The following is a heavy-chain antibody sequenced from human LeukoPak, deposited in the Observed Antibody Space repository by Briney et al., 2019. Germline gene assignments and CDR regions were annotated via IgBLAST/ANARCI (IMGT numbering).Heavy chain of an antibody. V-gene: IGHV1-2*02. CDR2: INPNSGGT. Sequence: ASVRVSCKASGYTFTGYYMHWVRQAPGQGLEWMGWINPNSGGTNYAQKFQGRVTMTRDTSISTAYMELSRLRSDDTAVYYCARRGIAAAGIDYWGQGTLVTVSS. CDR1: GYTFTGYY. CDR3: ARRGIAAAGIDY. J-gene: IGHJ4*02. D-gene: IGHD6-13*01.